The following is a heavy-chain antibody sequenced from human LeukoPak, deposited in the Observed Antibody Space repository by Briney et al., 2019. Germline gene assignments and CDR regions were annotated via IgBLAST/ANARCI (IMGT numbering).Heavy chain of an antibody. Sequence: GASVKVSCKASGYTFTGYYMHWVRQAPGQGLEWMGWINPNSGGTNYAQKFQGWVTMTRDTSISTAYMELSRLRSDDTAVYYCARDLGELLWFGDLRAGYAFDIWGQGTMVTVSP. D-gene: IGHD3-10*01. CDR2: INPNSGGT. CDR3: ARDLGELLWFGDLRAGYAFDI. CDR1: GYTFTGYY. J-gene: IGHJ3*02. V-gene: IGHV1-2*04.